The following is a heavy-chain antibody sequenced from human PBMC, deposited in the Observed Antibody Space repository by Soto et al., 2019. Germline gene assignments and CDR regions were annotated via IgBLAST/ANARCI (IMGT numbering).Heavy chain of an antibody. CDR2: FDPEDGET. Sequence: ASVNVSCKVSGYTLTELSMHWVRQAPGKGLEWMGGFDPEDGETIYAQKFQGRVTMTEDTSTDTAYMELSSLRSEDTAVYYCATNGRRGYYYCMDVWGKGTTVTVSS. J-gene: IGHJ6*03. CDR1: GYTLTELS. V-gene: IGHV1-24*01. CDR3: ATNGRRGYYYCMDV.